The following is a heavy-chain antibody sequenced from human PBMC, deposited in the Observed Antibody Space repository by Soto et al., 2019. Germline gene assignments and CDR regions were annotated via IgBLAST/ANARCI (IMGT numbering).Heavy chain of an antibody. CDR3: AKTITTYSVDSRGRGALVDY. V-gene: IGHV3-30*18. D-gene: IGHD3-22*01. Sequence: QVQLVESGGGVVQPGRSLRLSCAASGFTFSTYGMHWVRQPPGKGLEWVAVISSDGKSEHYADPVKGRFSISRDNSKNTLSLQMNSLRVEDTAVSYCAKTITTYSVDSRGRGALVDYWGQGNLVSVSS. J-gene: IGHJ4*02. CDR1: GFTFSTYG. CDR2: ISSDGKSE.